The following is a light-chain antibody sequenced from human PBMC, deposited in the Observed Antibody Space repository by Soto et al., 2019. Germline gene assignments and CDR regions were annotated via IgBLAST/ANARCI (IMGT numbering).Light chain of an antibody. CDR2: DDS. CDR3: QVWDSNSDHQV. Sequence: SYELTQPPSVSVAPGQTASITCGGNNIGTKSVHWYPQRPGQAPVMVVYDDSARPSGIPERFPGSKSENTATLTISRVEAGDEADYYCQVWDSNSDHQVFGTGTKVTVL. J-gene: IGLJ1*01. CDR1: NIGTKS. V-gene: IGLV3-21*02.